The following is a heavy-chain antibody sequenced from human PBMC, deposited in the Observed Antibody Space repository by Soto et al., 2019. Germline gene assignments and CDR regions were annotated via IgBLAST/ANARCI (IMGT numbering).Heavy chain of an antibody. CDR3: ARDSSGWYKGWFDP. CDR1: GGSISSYY. V-gene: IGHV4-59*01. D-gene: IGHD6-19*01. J-gene: IGHJ5*02. CDR2: IYYSGST. Sequence: SETLSLTCTVSGGSISSYYWSWTRQPPGKGLEWIGYIYYSGSTNYNPSLKSRVTISVDTSKNQFSLKLSSVTAADTAVYYCARDSSGWYKGWFDPWGQGTLVTVSS.